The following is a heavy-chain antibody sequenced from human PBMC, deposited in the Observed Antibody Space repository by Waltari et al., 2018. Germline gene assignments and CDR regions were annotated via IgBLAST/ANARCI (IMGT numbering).Heavy chain of an antibody. CDR2: INHSGST. D-gene: IGHD3-3*01. J-gene: IGHJ4*02. CDR1: GGSFSGYY. CDR3: ARDGIFWKGKRGYFDY. Sequence: TCAVYGGSFSGYYWSWIRQPPGKGLEWIGEINHSGSTNYNPSLKSRVTISVDTSKNQFSLKLSSVTAADTAVYYCARDGIFWKGKRGYFDYWGQGTLVTVSS. V-gene: IGHV4-34*01.